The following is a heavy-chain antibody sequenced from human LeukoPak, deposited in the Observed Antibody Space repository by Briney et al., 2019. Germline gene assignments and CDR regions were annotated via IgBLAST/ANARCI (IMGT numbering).Heavy chain of an antibody. J-gene: IGHJ1*01. D-gene: IGHD3-22*01. CDR3: ARSGRTYYYDSSGSQH. CDR1: GYTFTCYY. CDR2: INPNSGGT. V-gene: IGHV1-2*06. Sequence: ASVKVSCKASGYTFTCYYMHWVRQAPGQGLEWMGRINPNSGGTNYAQKFQGRVTMTRDTSISTAYMELSRLRSDDTAVYYCARSGRTYYYDSSGSQHWGQGTLVTVSS.